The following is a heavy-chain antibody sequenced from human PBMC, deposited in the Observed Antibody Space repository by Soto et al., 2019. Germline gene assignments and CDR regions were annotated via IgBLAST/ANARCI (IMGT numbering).Heavy chain of an antibody. CDR1: GYTFTSYG. V-gene: IGHV1-18*01. CDR3: ATDRIAAAGPNALDI. J-gene: IGHJ3*02. Sequence: ASVKVSCKASGYTFTSYGISWVRQAPGQGLEWMGWIKAHNGKTNYAQKLQGRVTMTEDTSTDTAYMELSSLRSEDTAAYYCATDRIAAAGPNALDIWGQGTMVTVSS. CDR2: IKAHNGKT. D-gene: IGHD6-13*01.